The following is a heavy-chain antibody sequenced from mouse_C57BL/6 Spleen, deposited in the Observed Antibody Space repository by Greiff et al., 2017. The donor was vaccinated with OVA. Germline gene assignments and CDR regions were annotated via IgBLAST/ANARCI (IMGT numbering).Heavy chain of an antibody. V-gene: IGHV5-17*01. D-gene: IGHD3-2*02. CDR3: ARRPSSGYEDFDV. Sequence: EVMLVESGGGLVKPGGSLKLSCAASGFTFSDYGMHWVRQAPEKGLEWVAYISSGSSTIYYADTVKGRFTISRDNAKTTLFLQMTSLRSEDTAMYYCARRPSSGYEDFDVWGKGTTLTVSS. CDR1: GFTFSDYG. J-gene: IGHJ2*01. CDR2: ISSGSSTI.